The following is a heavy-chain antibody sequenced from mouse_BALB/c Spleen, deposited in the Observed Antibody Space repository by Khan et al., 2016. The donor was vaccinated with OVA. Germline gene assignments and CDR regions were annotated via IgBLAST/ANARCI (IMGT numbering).Heavy chain of an antibody. Sequence: QVQLKESGPGLVAPSQSLSITCTVSGFSLTNYGVTWVRQPLGKGLEWLGVLWGDGSTNSNSALISRLSISQDNYKRQVFFKLNSLHTDDTATYSCAKLGTGYYAMDYVGQGTSDTVSS. J-gene: IGHJ4*01. CDR2: LWGDGST. CDR3: AKLGTGYYAMDY. V-gene: IGHV2-3*01. CDR1: GFSLTNYG. D-gene: IGHD4-1*01.